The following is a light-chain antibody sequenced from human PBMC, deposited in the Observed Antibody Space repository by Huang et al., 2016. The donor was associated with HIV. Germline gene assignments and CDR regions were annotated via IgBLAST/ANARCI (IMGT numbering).Light chain of an antibody. CDR1: QSLLHRDGKTY. CDR2: EVS. J-gene: IGKJ4*01. V-gene: IGKV2D-29*02. Sequence: DIVMTQTPLSLSVTPGQPASISCKSSQSLLHRDGKTYLYWYLHKPGPSPHVLNYEVSQRVSGVPGRFSGSGSGTDFTLRISRVEAEDVGVYYCMQRTQRPLTFGGGTKVEIK. CDR3: MQRTQRPLT.